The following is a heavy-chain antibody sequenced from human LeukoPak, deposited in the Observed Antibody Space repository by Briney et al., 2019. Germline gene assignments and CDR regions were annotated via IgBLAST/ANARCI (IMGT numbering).Heavy chain of an antibody. CDR1: GGSFGGYY. D-gene: IGHD3-22*01. CDR3: AICDSSGYYLE. V-gene: IGHV4-34*01. CDR2: INHSGST. J-gene: IGHJ4*02. Sequence: PSETLSLTCAVYGGSFGGYYWSWIRQPPWKGLEWIGEINHSGSTNYNPSLKSRVTISVDTSKNQFSLKLSSVTAADTAVYYCAICDSSGYYLEWGQGTLVTVSS.